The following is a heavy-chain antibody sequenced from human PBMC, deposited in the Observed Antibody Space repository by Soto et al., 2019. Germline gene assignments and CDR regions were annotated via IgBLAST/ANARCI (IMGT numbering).Heavy chain of an antibody. CDR3: ARDGRRGDLDV. J-gene: IGHJ6*02. V-gene: IGHV1-69*08. Sequence: QVQLVQSGAEVKKPGSSVKVSCKASGGTFSSYTISWVRQAPGQGLEWMGRIIPILGIANYAQKFQGRVTITADKSTSTAYMVLSSLRSEDTAVYYCARDGRRGDLDVWGQGTTVTVSS. D-gene: IGHD3-10*01. CDR1: GGTFSSYT. CDR2: IIPILGIA.